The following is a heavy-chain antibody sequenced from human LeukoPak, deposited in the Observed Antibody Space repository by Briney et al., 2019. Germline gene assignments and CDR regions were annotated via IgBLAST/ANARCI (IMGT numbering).Heavy chain of an antibody. CDR2: IKQDGSEK. CDR3: VAGDGWLGGY. J-gene: IGHJ4*02. Sequence: PGGSLRLSCAASGFTFSSYWMSWVRQAPGKGLEWVANIKQDGSEKYYVDSVKGRFTISRDNGKNVLYLQMSSLRVEDTAVYYCVAGDGWLGGYWGQGTLVTVSS. CDR1: GFTFSSYW. D-gene: IGHD6-19*01. V-gene: IGHV3-7*01.